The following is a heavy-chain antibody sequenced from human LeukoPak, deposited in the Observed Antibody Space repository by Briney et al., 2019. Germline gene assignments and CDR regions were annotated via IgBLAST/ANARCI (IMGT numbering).Heavy chain of an antibody. V-gene: IGHV1-18*01. CDR2: ISAYNGNT. CDR3: ARGAMIQIEGGWFDP. J-gene: IGHJ5*02. D-gene: IGHD5-12*01. CDR1: GYTFTSYG. Sequence: ASVKVSCKASGYTFTSYGISWVRQAPGQGLEWMGWISAYNGNTNYAQKLQGRVTMTTDTSTSTAYMELRSLRSDDTAVYYCARGAMIQIEGGWFDPWGQGTLVTVSS.